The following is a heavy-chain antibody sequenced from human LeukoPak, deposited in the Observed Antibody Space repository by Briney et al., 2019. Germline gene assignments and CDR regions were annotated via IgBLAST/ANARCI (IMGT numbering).Heavy chain of an antibody. CDR2: ITASGGIT. D-gene: IGHD6-13*01. J-gene: IGHJ4*02. V-gene: IGHV3-23*01. Sequence: TGGSLRLSCAVSGFIFNSFAMSWVRQAPGKGLEWVSSITASGGITYHADSVKGRFTISRDNSKNALHLQMNSLRADDTALYYCAKGALAAAGSGFDYWGQGTLVTVCS. CDR1: GFIFNSFA. CDR3: AKGALAAAGSGFDY.